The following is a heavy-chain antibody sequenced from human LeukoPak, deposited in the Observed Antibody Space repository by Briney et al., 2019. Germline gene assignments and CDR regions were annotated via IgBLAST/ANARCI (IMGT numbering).Heavy chain of an antibody. CDR1: GGSITNYY. CDR2: SHYTGST. Sequence: PSETLSLTCAVSGGSITNYYWSWIRQPPGKGLEWIGCSHYTGSTNYNPSLKSRVTISVDTSKNQFSLKLSSVTAADTAVYYCARDRGDYDSSGYYGYFDYWGQGALVTVSS. CDR3: ARDRGDYDSSGYYGYFDY. V-gene: IGHV4-59*01. J-gene: IGHJ4*02. D-gene: IGHD3-22*01.